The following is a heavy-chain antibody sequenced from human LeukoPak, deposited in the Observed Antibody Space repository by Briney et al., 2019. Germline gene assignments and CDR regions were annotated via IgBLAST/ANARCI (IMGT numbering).Heavy chain of an antibody. CDR3: ARLVSSSWSTDY. CDR1: RGSISSSNYY. J-gene: IGHJ4*02. CDR2: IYYSGST. Sequence: SETLSLTCTVSRGSISSSNYYWGWIRQPPGKGLEWIGSIYYSGSTYYNPSLKSRVTISVDTSKNHFSLKLSSVAAADTAVYYCARLVSSSWSTDYWGQGTLVTVSS. V-gene: IGHV4-39*02. D-gene: IGHD6-13*01.